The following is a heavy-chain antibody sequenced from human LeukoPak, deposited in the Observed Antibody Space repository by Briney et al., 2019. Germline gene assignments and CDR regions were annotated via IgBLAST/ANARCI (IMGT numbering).Heavy chain of an antibody. CDR1: GFTFSSYG. Sequence: GGSLRLSCAASGFTFSSYGMHWVRQAPGKGLEWVAVIWNDGSNKYYADSVKGRFTISRDNSKNTLYLQMNSLRAEDTAVYYCARDGGLLYDSFHYYYYGMDVWGQGTTVTVSS. D-gene: IGHD2-2*02. V-gene: IGHV3-33*01. CDR3: ARDGGLLYDSFHYYYYGMDV. CDR2: IWNDGSNK. J-gene: IGHJ6*02.